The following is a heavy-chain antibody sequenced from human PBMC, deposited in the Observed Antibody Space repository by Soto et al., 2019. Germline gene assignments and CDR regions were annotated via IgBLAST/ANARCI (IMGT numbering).Heavy chain of an antibody. CDR1: GFTFSSYA. CDR2: ISYGGSNK. J-gene: IGHJ4*02. D-gene: IGHD5-18*01. Sequence: GGSLRLSCAASGFTFSSYAMHWVRQAPGKGLEWVAVISYGGSNKYYADSVKGRFTISRDNAKNTLYLQMNSLRGEDKAVYYCARGGQKSGYSYGYPGYWGQGTLVTVSS. CDR3: ARGGQKSGYSYGYPGY. V-gene: IGHV3-30-3*01.